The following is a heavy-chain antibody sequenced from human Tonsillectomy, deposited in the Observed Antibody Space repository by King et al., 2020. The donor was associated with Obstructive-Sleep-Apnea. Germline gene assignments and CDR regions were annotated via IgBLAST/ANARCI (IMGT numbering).Heavy chain of an antibody. J-gene: IGHJ6*02. V-gene: IGHV1-18*01. CDR3: ARSPLPTKPFNMDV. CDR2: ITAYNGNT. D-gene: IGHD2-2*01. CDR1: GYTFTSYA. Sequence: QLVQSGAEVKKPGASVTVSCKASGYTFTSYAISWVRQAPGQGLEWMGWITAYNGNTYYAQRFQGRVTMTTDTSTSTAYMDLRSLKSDDTAVYYCARSPLPTKPFNMDVWGQGTTVTGPS.